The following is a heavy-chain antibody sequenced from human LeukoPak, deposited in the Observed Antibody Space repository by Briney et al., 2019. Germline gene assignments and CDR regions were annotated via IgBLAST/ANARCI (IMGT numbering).Heavy chain of an antibody. D-gene: IGHD3-10*02. CDR1: GFTFSSYA. V-gene: IGHV3-33*03. CDR2: IWYDGSSQ. CDR3: AELGITMIGGV. Sequence: GGSLRLSCAASGFTFSSYAMHWVRQAPGKGLEWVAFIWYDGSSQYYADSVKGRFTISRDNAKNSLYLQMNSLRAEDTAVYYCAELGITMIGGVWGKGTTVTISS. J-gene: IGHJ6*04.